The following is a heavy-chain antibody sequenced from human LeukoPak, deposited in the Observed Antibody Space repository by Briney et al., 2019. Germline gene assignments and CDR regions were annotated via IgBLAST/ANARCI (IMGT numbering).Heavy chain of an antibody. CDR1: GYTFTSYY. CDR3: ARDLKYYDILTGYSPDLFDY. D-gene: IGHD3-9*01. CDR2: INPSGGST. V-gene: IGHV1-46*01. J-gene: IGHJ4*02. Sequence: ASVKVSCKASGYTFTSYYMHWVRQAPGQGLEWMGIINPSGGSTSYAQKFQGRVTMTRDMSTSTVYMELSSLRSEDTAVYYCARDLKYYDILTGYSPDLFDYWGQGTLVTVSS.